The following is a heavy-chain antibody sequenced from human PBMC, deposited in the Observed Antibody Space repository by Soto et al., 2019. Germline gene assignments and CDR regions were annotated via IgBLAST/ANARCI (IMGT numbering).Heavy chain of an antibody. CDR1: GGSISSGGYY. D-gene: IGHD2-15*01. CDR2: IYYSGST. V-gene: IGHV4-31*03. Sequence: SDTLSLTCTVSGGSISSGGYYWSWIRQHPGKGLEWIGYIYYSGSTYYNPSLKSRVTISVDTSKNQFSLKLSSVTAADTAVYYCARGPRILHSGTIDYWGQGTLVTVS. J-gene: IGHJ4*02. CDR3: ARGPRILHSGTIDY.